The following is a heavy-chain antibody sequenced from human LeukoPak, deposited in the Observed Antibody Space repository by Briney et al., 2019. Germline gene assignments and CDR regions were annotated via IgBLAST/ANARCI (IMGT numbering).Heavy chain of an antibody. Sequence: GGSLRLSCAASGFTFSNYWMTWVRQAPGRGLEWVSSITGRGGNTFYADSVKGRFSMSRDNSRNTLYLQLNSLRAEDTAVYYCGRDPNGDYIGAFDMWGHGTMVTVSS. D-gene: IGHD4-17*01. CDR1: GFTFSNYW. V-gene: IGHV3-23*01. J-gene: IGHJ3*02. CDR2: ITGRGGNT. CDR3: GRDPNGDYIGAFDM.